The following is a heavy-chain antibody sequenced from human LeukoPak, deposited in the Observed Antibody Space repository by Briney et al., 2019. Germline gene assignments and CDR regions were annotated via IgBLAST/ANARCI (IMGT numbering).Heavy chain of an antibody. CDR3: ARHGDYGSGSYYPGGPFDY. V-gene: IGHV4-39*01. Sequence: PSETLSLTCTLSGGSISSSSYYWGWIRQPPGKGLEWIWSIYYSGSTYYNPSLKSRVTISVDTSKNQFSLKLSSVTAADTAVYYCARHGDYGSGSYYPGGPFDYWGQGTLVTVSS. D-gene: IGHD3-10*01. CDR2: IYYSGST. J-gene: IGHJ4*02. CDR1: GGSISSSSYY.